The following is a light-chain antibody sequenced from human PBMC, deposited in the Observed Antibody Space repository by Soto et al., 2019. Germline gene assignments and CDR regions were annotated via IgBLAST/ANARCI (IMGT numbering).Light chain of an antibody. CDR3: SSYAASSHLH. CDR1: SSDIGDYNY. CDR2: EVT. J-gene: IGLJ2*01. Sequence: QSALTQPPSASGSPGQSVTISCSGTSSDIGDYNYVSWYQQYSGKAPKLIIFEVTKRPSGVPDRFSGSKSGNTASLTVSGLQTEDEAYYYCSSYAASSHLHFGGGTKLTVL. V-gene: IGLV2-8*01.